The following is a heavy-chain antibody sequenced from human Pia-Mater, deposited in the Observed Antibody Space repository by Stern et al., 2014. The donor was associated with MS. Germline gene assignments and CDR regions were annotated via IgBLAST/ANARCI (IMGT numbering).Heavy chain of an antibody. D-gene: IGHD6-6*01. CDR3: AHLFSDASSSWFDP. J-gene: IGHJ5*02. Sequence: QITLKESGPTLVKPTQTLTLTCTFSGFSLSTSGAGVTWIRQPPGKALEXLAVIYWDDEKRYSPSLNTRLPITRDTSKSQVVLTMTSMDPVDTATYYCAHLFSDASSSWFDPWGQGTLVTVSS. CDR1: GFSLSTSGAG. V-gene: IGHV2-5*02. CDR2: IYWDDEK.